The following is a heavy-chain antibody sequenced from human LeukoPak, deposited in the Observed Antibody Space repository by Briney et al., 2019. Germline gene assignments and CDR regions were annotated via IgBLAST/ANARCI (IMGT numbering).Heavy chain of an antibody. V-gene: IGHV3-7*04. Sequence: GGSLTLSCAPSGFTFSTYWMTWVRQAPGKGLEWVANINQDGTEKNYVDSVKGPFTISRDNAKNSMYLQMNSLRAEDTAVYYCARTIADCWGQGTLVTVSS. CDR3: ARTIADC. CDR2: INQDGTEK. CDR1: GFTFSTYW. J-gene: IGHJ4*02. D-gene: IGHD6-13*01.